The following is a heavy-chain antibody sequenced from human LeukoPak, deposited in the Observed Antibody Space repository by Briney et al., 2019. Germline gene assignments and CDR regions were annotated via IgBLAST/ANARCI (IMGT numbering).Heavy chain of an antibody. Sequence: PGGSLRLSCAASGFSITVSSNYMFWVRQAPGKGLEGVSVIYSGGSTYYAESVKGRFTISKDNSKNTLYLQMNSLRPDDTAMYYCASPSPGGAAAGLFDYWGQGTLVTVSS. D-gene: IGHD6-13*01. J-gene: IGHJ4*02. CDR2: IYSGGST. CDR1: GFSITVSSNY. V-gene: IGHV3-53*05. CDR3: ASPSPGGAAAGLFDY.